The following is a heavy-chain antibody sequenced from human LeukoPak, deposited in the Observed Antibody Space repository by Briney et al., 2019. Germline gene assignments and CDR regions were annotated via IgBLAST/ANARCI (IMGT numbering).Heavy chain of an antibody. CDR2: MYYSGNN. Sequence: SETLSLTCTVSGGSISSYYWSWIRQPPGKGLQWIAYMYYSGNNGYNPSLKSRVTISVDTSKNQFSLKLSSVTAADTAVYYCARQGQLYDTSIRYWGQGTLVTVSS. CDR1: GGSISSYY. J-gene: IGHJ4*02. D-gene: IGHD3-22*01. CDR3: ARQGQLYDTSIRY. V-gene: IGHV4-59*08.